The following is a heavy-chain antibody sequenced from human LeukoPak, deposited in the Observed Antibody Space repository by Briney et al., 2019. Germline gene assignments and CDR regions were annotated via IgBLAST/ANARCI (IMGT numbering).Heavy chain of an antibody. CDR2: INHSGST. V-gene: IGHV4-34*01. Sequence: SETLSLTCAVYGGSFSGYYWSWIRQPPGKGLDWIGEINHSGSTNYNPSLRSRVTISVDTSKNQFSLKLSSVTAADTAVYYCAGDSGYFLFDYWGQGTLVTVSS. CDR3: AGDSGYFLFDY. CDR1: GGSFSGYY. D-gene: IGHD3-22*01. J-gene: IGHJ4*02.